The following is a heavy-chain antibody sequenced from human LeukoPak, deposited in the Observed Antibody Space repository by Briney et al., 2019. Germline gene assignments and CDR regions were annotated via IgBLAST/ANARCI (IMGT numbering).Heavy chain of an antibody. V-gene: IGHV4-38-2*02. CDR2: ISHTGSA. J-gene: IGHJ5*02. D-gene: IGHD4-17*01. Sequence: SETLSLTCTVSGSSISIAYYWAWIRQPPAKGLEWIGSISHTGSASYSASLKSRVTMSIDKSKNQFFLRVNSVSAADTAVYYCAGLYGDYPMAPEWFDPWGQGTLVTVSS. CDR1: GSSISIAYY. CDR3: AGLYGDYPMAPEWFDP.